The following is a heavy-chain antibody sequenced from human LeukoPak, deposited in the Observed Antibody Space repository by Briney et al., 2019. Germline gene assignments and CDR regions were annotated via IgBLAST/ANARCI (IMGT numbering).Heavy chain of an antibody. J-gene: IGHJ4*02. V-gene: IGHV1-69*13. D-gene: IGHD6-13*01. CDR2: IIPIFGTA. Sequence: GASVKVSCKASGGTFSSYAISWVRQAPGQGLEWMGGIIPIFGTANYAQKFQGRVTITADEPTSTAYMELSSLRFEDTAVYYCARESSEQLVLDLDYWGQGTLVTVSS. CDR1: GGTFSSYA. CDR3: ARESSEQLVLDLDY.